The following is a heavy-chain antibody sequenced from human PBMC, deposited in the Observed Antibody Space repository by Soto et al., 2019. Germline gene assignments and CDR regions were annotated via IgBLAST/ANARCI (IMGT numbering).Heavy chain of an antibody. CDR1: GFTFSSYW. CDR3: ARDRGIVVVPAASYTWFDP. J-gene: IGHJ5*02. Sequence: GGSLRLSCAASGFTFSSYWMHWVRQAPGKGLVWVSRINSDGSSTSYADSVKGRFTISRDNAKNTLYLQMNSLRAEDTAVYYCARDRGIVVVPAASYTWFDPWGQGTLVTVSS. V-gene: IGHV3-74*01. CDR2: INSDGSST. D-gene: IGHD2-2*01.